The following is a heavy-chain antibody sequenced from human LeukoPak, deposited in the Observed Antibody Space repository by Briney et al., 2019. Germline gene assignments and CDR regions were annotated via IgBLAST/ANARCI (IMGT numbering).Heavy chain of an antibody. CDR2: INHSGST. Sequence: SETLSLTCAVYGGSFSGYYWSWIRQPPGKGLEWIGEINHSGSTNYNPSLKSRVTISVDTSKNQFSLKLSSVTAADTAVYYCARGRRYSYGRGSYFDHWGQGTLVTVSS. D-gene: IGHD5-18*01. CDR3: ARGRRYSYGRGSYFDH. V-gene: IGHV4-34*01. J-gene: IGHJ4*02. CDR1: GGSFSGYY.